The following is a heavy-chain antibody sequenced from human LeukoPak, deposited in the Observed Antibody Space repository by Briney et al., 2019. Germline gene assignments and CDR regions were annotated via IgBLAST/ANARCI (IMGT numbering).Heavy chain of an antibody. J-gene: IGHJ4*02. CDR3: VRGAYADYLPGR. Sequence: PGRSLRLSCAASGLTFNTYGMHWVRQAPGKGLEWVAVIWSDGSIKYYADSVKGRFTISRDNSKNTLYLQMNSLRAEDTAVYYCVRGAYADYLPGRWGQGTLVTVSS. CDR2: IWSDGSIK. V-gene: IGHV3-33*01. CDR1: GLTFNTYG. D-gene: IGHD4-17*01.